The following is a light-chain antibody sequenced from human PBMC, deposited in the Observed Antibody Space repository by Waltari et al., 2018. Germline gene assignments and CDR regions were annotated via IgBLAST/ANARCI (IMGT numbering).Light chain of an antibody. CDR3: CSYAGSSTPHYV. Sequence: QSALTQPASVSGSPGQSITISCTGTSSAVRRYNLVSLSQQHPGKAPKLMIYEVSKRPSGVSNRFSGSKSGNTASLTISGLQAEDEADYYCCSYAGSSTPHYVFGTGTKVTVL. CDR1: SSAVRRYNL. V-gene: IGLV2-23*02. J-gene: IGLJ1*01. CDR2: EVS.